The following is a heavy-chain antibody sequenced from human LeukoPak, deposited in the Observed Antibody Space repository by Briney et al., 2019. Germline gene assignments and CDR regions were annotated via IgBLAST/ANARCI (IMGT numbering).Heavy chain of an antibody. D-gene: IGHD3-22*01. V-gene: IGHV4-59*01. CDR3: ARISYPPYYYDSSGYYLDY. Sequence: SETLSLTCTVSGASISSYYWSWLRQPPGKGLEWIGYIYYSGSTDYNPTLKSRVTISVDTSKNQFSLKLSSVTAADTAVYYCARISYPPYYYDSSGYYLDYWGQGTLVTVSS. J-gene: IGHJ4*02. CDR2: IYYSGST. CDR1: GASISSYY.